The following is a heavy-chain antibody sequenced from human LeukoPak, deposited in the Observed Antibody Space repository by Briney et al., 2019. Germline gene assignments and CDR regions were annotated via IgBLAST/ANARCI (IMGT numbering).Heavy chain of an antibody. J-gene: IGHJ4*02. CDR2: IYYSGST. D-gene: IGHD3-22*01. Sequence: PSETLSLTCTVSGGSISSYYWSWIRQPPGKGLEWIGYIYYSGSTNYNPSLKSRVTISVDTSKNQLPLKLSSVTAADTAVYYCARGGEWRYYYDSSGYYPFDYWGQGTLVTVSS. CDR1: GGSISSYY. CDR3: ARGGEWRYYYDSSGYYPFDY. V-gene: IGHV4-59*01.